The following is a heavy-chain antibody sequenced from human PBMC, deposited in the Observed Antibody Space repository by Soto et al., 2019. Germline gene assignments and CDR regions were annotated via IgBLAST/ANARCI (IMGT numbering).Heavy chain of an antibody. J-gene: IGHJ4*02. V-gene: IGHV3-23*01. CDR3: ANHFRVSGYSQPG. CDR2: ISGSGGST. D-gene: IGHD3-22*01. CDR1: GFTFSSYA. Sequence: EVQLLESGGGLVQPGGSLRLSCAASGFTFSSYAMSWVRQAPGKGLEWVSSISGSGGSTYYADSVKGRFTISRDNSKNTLYLQMNSLRAEDTAVYYCANHFRVSGYSQPGWGKGTLVTVSS.